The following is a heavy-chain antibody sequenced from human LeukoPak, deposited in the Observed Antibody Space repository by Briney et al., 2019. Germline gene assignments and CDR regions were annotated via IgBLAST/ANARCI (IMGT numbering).Heavy chain of an antibody. Sequence: ASETLSLTCTVSGGSISSGGYYWSWIRQHPGKGLEWIGYIYYSGSTYYNPSLKSRVTISVDTSKNQFSLKLSSVTAADTAVYYCARLRNRYYFDYWGQGTLVTVSS. J-gene: IGHJ4*02. CDR1: GGSISSGGYY. CDR2: IYYSGST. D-gene: IGHD3-3*01. V-gene: IGHV4-31*03. CDR3: ARLRNRYYFDY.